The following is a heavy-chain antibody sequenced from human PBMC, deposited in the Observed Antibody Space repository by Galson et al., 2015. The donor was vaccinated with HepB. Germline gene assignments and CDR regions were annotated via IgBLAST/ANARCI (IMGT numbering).Heavy chain of an antibody. V-gene: IGHV4-34*01. J-gene: IGHJ6*02. D-gene: IGHD3-22*01. Sequence: ETLSLTCAVYGGSFSGYYWSWIRQPPGKGLEWIGEINHSGSTNYNPSLKSRVTISVDTSKNQFSLKLSSVTAADTAVYYCARVRYYYDSSGYYPRKNYYYYGMDVWGQGTTVTVSS. CDR3: ARVRYYYDSSGYYPRKNYYYYGMDV. CDR1: GGSFSGYY. CDR2: INHSGST.